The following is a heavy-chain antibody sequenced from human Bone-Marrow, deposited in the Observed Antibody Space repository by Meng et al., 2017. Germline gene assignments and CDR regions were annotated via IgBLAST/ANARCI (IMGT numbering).Heavy chain of an antibody. CDR3: ARGDGYNRYFDY. Sequence: HRQLQESGSGLVKPSQTLYLTCAVSGGSISSDNYPWSWIRQPPGKGLESIGYIYHSGTAYYNPSLESRVTISVDRSKNQFSLKLSSVTAADTAVYYCARGDGYNRYFDYWGQGTLVTVSS. J-gene: IGHJ4*02. CDR2: IYHSGTA. CDR1: GGSISSDNYP. D-gene: IGHD5-24*01. V-gene: IGHV4-30-2*01.